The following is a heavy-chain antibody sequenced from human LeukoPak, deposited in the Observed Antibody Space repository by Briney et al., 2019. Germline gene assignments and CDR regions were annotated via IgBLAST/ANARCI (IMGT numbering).Heavy chain of an antibody. J-gene: IGHJ4*02. CDR1: GFTFDDYA. Sequence: PGGSLRLSCAASGFTFDDYAMHWVRQAPGKGLEWVSLISWDGGSTYYADSVKGRFTISRDNSKNTLYLQMNSLRAEDTAVYYCAKALVIRFGELPSFDYWGQGTLVTVSS. CDR3: AKALVIRFGELPSFDY. CDR2: ISWDGGST. V-gene: IGHV3-43D*03. D-gene: IGHD3-10*01.